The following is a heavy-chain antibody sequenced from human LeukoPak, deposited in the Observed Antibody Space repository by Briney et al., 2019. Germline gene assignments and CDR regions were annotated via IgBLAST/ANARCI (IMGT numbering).Heavy chain of an antibody. Sequence: SETLSLTCTVSGGSIDSNYWSWIRQPPGKGLEWIGYIHDDGSTNFNPSLQSRVIISVDTCKSQFSLRLSSVTAADTAVYYCARSYYYGSGNVVFDHWGQGSLVTVSS. CDR3: ARSYYYGSGNVVFDH. D-gene: IGHD3-10*01. J-gene: IGHJ4*02. V-gene: IGHV4-59*01. CDR2: IHDDGST. CDR1: GGSIDSNY.